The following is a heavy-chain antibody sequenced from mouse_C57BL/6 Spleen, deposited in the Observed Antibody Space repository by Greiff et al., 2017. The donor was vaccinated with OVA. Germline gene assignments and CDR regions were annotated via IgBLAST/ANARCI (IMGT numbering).Heavy chain of an antibody. D-gene: IGHD1-1*01. CDR1: GYTFTSYW. Sequence: QVQLKQPGAELVRPGTSVKLSCKASGYTFTSYWMHWVKQRPGQGLEWIGVIDPSDSYTNYNQKFKGKATLTVDTSSSTAYMQLSSLTSEDSAVYYCARTTVVATEYFDVWGTGTTVTVSS. J-gene: IGHJ1*03. CDR2: IDPSDSYT. V-gene: IGHV1-59*01. CDR3: ARTTVVATEYFDV.